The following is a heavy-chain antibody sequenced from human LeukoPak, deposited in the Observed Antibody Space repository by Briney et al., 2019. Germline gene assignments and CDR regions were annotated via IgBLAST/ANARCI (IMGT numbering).Heavy chain of an antibody. D-gene: IGHD3-9*01. CDR2: IIPIFGTA. V-gene: IGHV1-69*13. J-gene: IGHJ4*02. Sequence: GASVKVSCKASGGTFISYAISWVRQAPGQGLEWIGGIIPIFGTANYAQKFQGRVTITADESTSTAYMELSSLRSEDTAVYYCARGAYDILTGYLFDYWGQGTLVTVSS. CDR1: GGTFISYA. CDR3: ARGAYDILTGYLFDY.